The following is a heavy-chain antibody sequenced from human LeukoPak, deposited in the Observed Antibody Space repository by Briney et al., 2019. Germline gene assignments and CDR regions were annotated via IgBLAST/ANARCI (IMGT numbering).Heavy chain of an antibody. CDR1: GFTFSNYA. J-gene: IGHJ4*02. CDR2: FSSSGGST. D-gene: IGHD5-12*01. V-gene: IGHV3-23*01. Sequence: GGSLRLSCAASGFTFSNYAMSWVRQAPGKGMEWVSSFSSSGGSTYYADSVKGPFTISRDNSKNTVYLEMISLRAEDTAVYYCAKGHLSAYSGYPDHWGQGTLVTVSS. CDR3: AKGHLSAYSGYPDH.